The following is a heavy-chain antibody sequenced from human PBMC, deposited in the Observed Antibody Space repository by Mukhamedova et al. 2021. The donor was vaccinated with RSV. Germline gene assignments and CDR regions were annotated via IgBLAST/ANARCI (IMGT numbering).Heavy chain of an antibody. V-gene: IGHV3-21*01. CDR1: YS. J-gene: IGHJ3*02. D-gene: IGHD3-10*01. CDR2: ISSSGAYI. CDR3: AREIVGSGTYDAFDI. Sequence: YSMSWVRQAPGKGLEWVSSISSSGAYIYYADSVKGRFTISRDNAKNSLCLQISSLRAEDTAIYYCAREIVGSGTYDAFDIWGQGT.